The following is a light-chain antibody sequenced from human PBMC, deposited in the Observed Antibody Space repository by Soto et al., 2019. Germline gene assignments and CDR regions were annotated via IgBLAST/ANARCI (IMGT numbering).Light chain of an antibody. CDR3: SSYTSRDTRV. CDR1: SSDVGGYNF. J-gene: IGLJ1*01. Sequence: QSALTQPASMSGSPGQSITISCTGTSSDVGGYNFVSWYQQHPDKAPKLMLYEVTKRPSGVSDRFSGSKSGNTASLTTSGLQTEDEADYYCSSYTSRDTRVFGTGTKLTVL. V-gene: IGLV2-14*01. CDR2: EVT.